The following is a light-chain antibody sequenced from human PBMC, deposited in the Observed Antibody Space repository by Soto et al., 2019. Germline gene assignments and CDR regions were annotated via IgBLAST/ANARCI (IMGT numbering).Light chain of an antibody. CDR3: QQYNSSSGT. Sequence: DIQMTQSPSTLSASVGDRVTITCRASQSISSWLAWYPQKPGKAPKLLIYKASSLESGVPSRFSGSGSGTEFTLTISSLQPDDFATYYCQQYNSSSGTFGQGTKVEIK. J-gene: IGKJ1*01. V-gene: IGKV1-5*03. CDR2: KAS. CDR1: QSISSW.